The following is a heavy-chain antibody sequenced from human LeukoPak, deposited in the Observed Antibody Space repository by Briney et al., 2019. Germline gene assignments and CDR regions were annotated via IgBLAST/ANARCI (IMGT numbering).Heavy chain of an antibody. CDR3: AKLGDSST. J-gene: IGHJ5*02. Sequence: SQTLSLTCAISGDSVSSKSAAWSWIRQSPSRGLEWLGRTYYRSKWYNEYAVSVKSRIVINPDKSKNQFSLHLNSVTPEDTAMYYCAKLGDSSTWGQGTLVTVSS. CDR1: GDSVSSKSAA. CDR2: TYYRSKWYN. D-gene: IGHD6-19*01. V-gene: IGHV6-1*01.